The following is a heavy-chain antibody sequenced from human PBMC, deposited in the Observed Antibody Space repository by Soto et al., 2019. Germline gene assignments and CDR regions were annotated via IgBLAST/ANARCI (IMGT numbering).Heavy chain of an antibody. CDR3: ARGLWRRNYDILTGYYIRVWFDP. D-gene: IGHD3-9*01. Sequence: QVQLQQWGAGLLKPSETLSLTCAVYGGSFSGYYWSWIRQPPGKGLEWIGEINHSGSTNYNPSLKSRVTIQVDTSKIQFSLKLSSVTGADTAVYFCARGLWRRNYDILTGYYIRVWFDPLGQGTLVTVSS. V-gene: IGHV4-34*01. CDR2: INHSGST. J-gene: IGHJ5*02. CDR1: GGSFSGYY.